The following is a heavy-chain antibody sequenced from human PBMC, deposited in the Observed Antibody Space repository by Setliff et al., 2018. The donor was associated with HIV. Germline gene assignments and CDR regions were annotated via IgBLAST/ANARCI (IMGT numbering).Heavy chain of an antibody. J-gene: IGHJ6*03. CDR3: AKLENGDEGGYVDV. V-gene: IGHV4-59*08. CDR2: IYYSGST. Sequence: SETLSLTCSVSDDSISSYYWSWIRQPPGKGLEWIGYIYYSGSTYYNPSLKSRVTISVDTSKNQFSLNLNSVTAADTAVYYCAKLENGDEGGYVDVWGKGTTVTVSS. D-gene: IGHD2-21*02. CDR1: DDSISSYY.